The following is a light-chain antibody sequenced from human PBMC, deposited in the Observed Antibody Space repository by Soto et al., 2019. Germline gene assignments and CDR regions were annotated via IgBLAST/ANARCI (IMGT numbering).Light chain of an antibody. J-gene: IGKJ2*01. CDR3: MQALQTPPT. CDR2: LGS. V-gene: IGKV2-28*01. Sequence: DIVMTQSPLSLPVTPGEPASISFRSSQSLLHSNGYNYLDWYLQKPGQSPQLLNYLGSNRASGVPDRFSGSGSGTDFTLKISRVEAEDVGVYYCMQALQTPPTFGQGPKLEIK. CDR1: QSLLHSNGYNY.